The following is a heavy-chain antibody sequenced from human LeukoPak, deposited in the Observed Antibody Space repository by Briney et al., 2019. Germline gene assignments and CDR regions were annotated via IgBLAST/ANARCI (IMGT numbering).Heavy chain of an antibody. J-gene: IGHJ4*02. CDR2: INSDGSTT. CDR3: ARGGVDY. Sequence: GGSLRLSCAASGFTFSNYWMHWVRQAPGKGLVWVSRINSDGSTTTYADSVKGRFTISRDNAKSTLYLQMNSLRADDTAVYYCARGGVDYWGQGTLVTVSS. CDR1: GFTFSNYW. V-gene: IGHV3-74*01.